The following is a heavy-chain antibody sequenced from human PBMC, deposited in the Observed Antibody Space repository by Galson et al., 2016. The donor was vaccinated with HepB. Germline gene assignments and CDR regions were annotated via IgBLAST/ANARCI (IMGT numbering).Heavy chain of an antibody. Sequence: SETLSLTCPVYGQSFSAYYWSWIRQPPGKGLEWIAEISHSGSTNYNPSLKSRVIISLDTSKSQFSLNLSSVTAADTAVYYCARADCTNAVCPSDYWGQGTLVTVSS. CDR3: ARADCTNAVCPSDY. J-gene: IGHJ4*02. D-gene: IGHD2-8*01. CDR1: GQSFSAYY. V-gene: IGHV4-34*01. CDR2: ISHSGST.